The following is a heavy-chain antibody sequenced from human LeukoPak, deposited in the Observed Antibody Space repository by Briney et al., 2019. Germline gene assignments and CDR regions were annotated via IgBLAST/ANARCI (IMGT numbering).Heavy chain of an antibody. J-gene: IGHJ3*02. Sequence: PGGSLRLSCAASGFTFSIYSMNWVRQAPGKGLEWVSYISSSSSTIHYADSVKGRFTISRDNSKNTLYLQMNSLRAEDTAVYYCARDPRIYSSAFDIWGQGTMVTVSS. D-gene: IGHD2-21*01. V-gene: IGHV3-48*01. CDR3: ARDPRIYSSAFDI. CDR2: ISSSSSTI. CDR1: GFTFSIYS.